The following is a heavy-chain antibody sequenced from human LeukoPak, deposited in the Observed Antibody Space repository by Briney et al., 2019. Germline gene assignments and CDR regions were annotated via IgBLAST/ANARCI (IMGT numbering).Heavy chain of an antibody. V-gene: IGHV5-51*01. Sequence: GESLKISCKGSGYSFTSYWIVWVRQMPGKGLEWMGIIYPGDSDTRYSPSFQGQVTISADKSISTAYLQWSSLKASDTAMYYCARQLWLRGDWFDPWGQGTLVTVSP. CDR1: GYSFTSYW. J-gene: IGHJ5*02. CDR2: IYPGDSDT. D-gene: IGHD5-18*01. CDR3: ARQLWLRGDWFDP.